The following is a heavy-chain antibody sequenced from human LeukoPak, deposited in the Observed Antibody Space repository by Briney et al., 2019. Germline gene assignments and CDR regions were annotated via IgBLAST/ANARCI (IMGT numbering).Heavy chain of an antibody. J-gene: IGHJ4*02. D-gene: IGHD4-23*01. CDR3: ARDLLNEGNHLDY. CDR1: GCSISSGDYY. Sequence: SETLSLTYTVSGCSISSGDYYWSWIRQPPGTGLEWIVYIYYSGSTYYNPSLKSRVTISVDTSKNQFSLKLSSVTAADTAVYYCARDLLNEGNHLDYWGQGTLVTVSS. CDR2: IYYSGST. V-gene: IGHV4-30-4*01.